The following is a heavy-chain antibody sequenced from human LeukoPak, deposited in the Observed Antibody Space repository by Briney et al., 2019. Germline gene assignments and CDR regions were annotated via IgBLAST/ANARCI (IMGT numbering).Heavy chain of an antibody. D-gene: IGHD2-2*01. CDR3: ARGVVVVPAAMWRGLYYMDV. Sequence: PSETLSLTCTVSGGPISSSSYYWGWIRQPPGKGLEWIGSSYYSGSTYYNPSLKSRVTISVDTSKNQFSLKLSSVTAADTAVYYCARGVVVVPAAMWRGLYYMDVWGKGTTVTVSS. V-gene: IGHV4-39*01. CDR2: SYYSGST. CDR1: GGPISSSSYY. J-gene: IGHJ6*03.